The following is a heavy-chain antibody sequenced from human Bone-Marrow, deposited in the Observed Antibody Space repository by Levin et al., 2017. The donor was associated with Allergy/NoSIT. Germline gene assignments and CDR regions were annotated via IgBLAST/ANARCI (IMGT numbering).Heavy chain of an antibody. CDR2: IYWDDDK. Sequence: SGPTLVKPTQTLTLTCTFSGFSLSTSGVGVGWIRQPPGKALEWLALIYWDDDKRYSPSLKSRLTITKDTSKNQVVLTTTNMDPVDTATYYCAHRLEEIFPSGAVAGNNWFDPWGQGTLVTVSS. V-gene: IGHV2-5*02. D-gene: IGHD6-19*01. J-gene: IGHJ5*02. CDR1: GFSLSTSGVG. CDR3: AHRLEEIFPSGAVAGNNWFDP.